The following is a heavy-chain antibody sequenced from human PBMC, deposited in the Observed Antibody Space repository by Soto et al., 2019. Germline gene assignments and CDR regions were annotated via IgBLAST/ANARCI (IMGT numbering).Heavy chain of an antibody. V-gene: IGHV4-59*08. CDR2: TSYTGNT. CDR1: GGSITSYH. Sequence: SETVSLTCNVSGGSITSYHWRGSRQFPGKGLEWIAYTSYTGNTYYNPPLKSRVTISVDTSKNQFSLKLSSVTAADTAVYYCARQLSLLNWFDPWGQGTLVTVSS. J-gene: IGHJ5*02. D-gene: IGHD2-21*01. CDR3: ARQLSLLNWFDP.